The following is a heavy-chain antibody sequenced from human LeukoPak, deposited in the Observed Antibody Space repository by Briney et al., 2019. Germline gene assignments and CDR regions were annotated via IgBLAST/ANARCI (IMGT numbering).Heavy chain of an antibody. CDR1: GYSFTSYW. J-gene: IGHJ4*02. D-gene: IGHD3/OR15-3a*01. V-gene: IGHV5-51*01. CDR3: ARGGIDFWNGYYAREFDY. CDR2: IYPGDSDT. Sequence: GESLKISCKGSGYSFTSYWIGWVRQMPGKGLEWMGIIYPGDSDTRYSPSFQGQVTISADKSISTAYLQWSSLKASDTAMYYCARGGIDFWNGYYAREFDYWGQGTLVTVSS.